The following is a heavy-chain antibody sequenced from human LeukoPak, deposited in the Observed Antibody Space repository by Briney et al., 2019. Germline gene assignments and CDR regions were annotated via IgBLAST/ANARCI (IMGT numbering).Heavy chain of an antibody. CDR1: GGSISSGDYY. J-gene: IGHJ4*02. CDR2: IYYSGST. D-gene: IGHD3-22*01. CDR3: ARVQYSRSYYYDSSGYYYHFDY. V-gene: IGHV4-30-4*08. Sequence: PSQTLSLTCTVSGGSISSGDYYWSWIRQPPGKGLEWIGYIYYSGSTNYNPSLKSRVTMSVDTSKNQFSLKLSSVTAADTAVYYCARVQYSRSYYYDSSGYYYHFDYWGQGTLVTVSS.